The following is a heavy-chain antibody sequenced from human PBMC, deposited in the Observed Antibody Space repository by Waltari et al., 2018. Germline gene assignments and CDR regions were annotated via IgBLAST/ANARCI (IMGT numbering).Heavy chain of an antibody. CDR2: ISGSGGST. CDR1: GFTFSSYA. J-gene: IGHJ6*03. D-gene: IGHD6-19*01. V-gene: IGHV3-23*01. Sequence: EVQLLESGGGLVQPGGSLRLSCAASGFTFSSYAMSWVRQAPGKGLEWVSAISGSGGSTYYADSVKGRFTISRDNSKNTLYLQMNSLRAEDTAVYYCAKVAAGTRYYYYYMDVWGKGTTVTVSS. CDR3: AKVAAGTRYYYYYMDV.